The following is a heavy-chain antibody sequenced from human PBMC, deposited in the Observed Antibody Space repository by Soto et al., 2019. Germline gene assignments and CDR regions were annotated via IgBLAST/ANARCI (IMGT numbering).Heavy chain of an antibody. CDR2: ISSSSSII. Sequence: GWSLRLSWAACGFTFSTYSMNWVRQAPGKGLEWISYISSSSSIIYYADSVKGRITISRDNAKNSLYLQMNSLRDKDTAVYYCARGSVAGNCFDYWGQGIPVTVS. V-gene: IGHV3-48*02. D-gene: IGHD6-19*01. J-gene: IGHJ4*02. CDR1: GFTFSTYS. CDR3: ARGSVAGNCFDY.